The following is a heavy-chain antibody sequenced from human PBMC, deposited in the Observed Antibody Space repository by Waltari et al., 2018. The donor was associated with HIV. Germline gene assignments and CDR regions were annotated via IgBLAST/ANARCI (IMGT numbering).Heavy chain of an antibody. CDR2: IHYSWNP. J-gene: IGHJ4*02. CDR3: ARHEPGDNNSRKFDH. CDR1: GGSIRSPYNY. D-gene: IGHD3-22*01. V-gene: IGHV4-39*01. Sequence: QLQLQESGPGLVKPSETLSLTCTVSGGSIRSPYNYWGWIRQSPGKGLEWIGNIHYSWNPYYIPSHRSRLAIFVDTSKNQFSLKLTSVTAAGTAVYYGARHEPGDNNSRKFDHWGQGTLVTVSS.